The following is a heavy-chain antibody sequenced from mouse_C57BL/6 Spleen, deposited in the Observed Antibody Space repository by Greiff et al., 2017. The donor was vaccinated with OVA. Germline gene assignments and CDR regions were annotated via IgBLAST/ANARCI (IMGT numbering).Heavy chain of an antibody. Sequence: QVQLQQSGPELVKPGASVKISCKASGYAFSSSWLNWVKQRPGKGLEWIVRIYPGDGDTNYNGTFKGKATLTAAKSSSTAYMQLSSLTSEDYAVYFCARAGYYEDYYAMDYWGQGTSVTVSA. D-gene: IGHD2-3*01. J-gene: IGHJ4*01. CDR3: ARAGYYEDYYAMDY. CDR2: IYPGDGDT. V-gene: IGHV1-82*01. CDR1: GYAFSSSW.